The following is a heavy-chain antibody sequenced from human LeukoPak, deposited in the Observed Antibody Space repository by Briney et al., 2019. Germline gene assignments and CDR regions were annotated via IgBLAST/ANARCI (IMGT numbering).Heavy chain of an antibody. CDR3: ARDAYYYDSSGYYHDAFDI. CDR1: GYTFTSYY. D-gene: IGHD3-22*01. Sequence: GASVKVSCKASGYTFTSYYMHWVRQAPGQGLEWMGIINPSGGSTSYAQKFQGRVTMTRDTSTSTVYMELSSLRSEDTAVYYCARDAYYYDSSGYYHDAFDIWGQGTMVTVSS. J-gene: IGHJ3*02. CDR2: INPSGGST. V-gene: IGHV1-46*01.